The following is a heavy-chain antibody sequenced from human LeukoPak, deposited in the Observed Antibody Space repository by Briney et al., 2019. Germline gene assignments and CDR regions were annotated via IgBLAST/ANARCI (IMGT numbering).Heavy chain of an antibody. D-gene: IGHD6-19*01. J-gene: IGHJ3*02. CDR3: ARVGSSAWSGAFDI. V-gene: IGHV1-69*01. CDR2: IIPIFGTA. Sequence: ASVKVSCKASGGTFSSYAMSWVRQAPGQGLEWMGGIIPIFGTANYAQKFQGRVTITADESTSTAYMELSSLRSEDTAVYYCARVGSSAWSGAFDIWGQGTMVTVSS. CDR1: GGTFSSYA.